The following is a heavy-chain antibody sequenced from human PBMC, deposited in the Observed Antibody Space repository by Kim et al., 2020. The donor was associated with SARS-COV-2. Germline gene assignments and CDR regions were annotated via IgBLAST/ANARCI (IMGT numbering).Heavy chain of an antibody. V-gene: IGHV3-21*01. CDR1: GFTFSSYS. CDR2: ISSSSSYI. CDR3: ARGPDPYGGWGGWGPENYGMDV. Sequence: GGSLRLSCAASGFTFSSYSMNWVRQAPGKGLEWVSSISSSSSYIYYADSVKGRFTISRDNAKNSLYLQMNSLRAEDTAVYYCARGPDPYGGWGGWGPENYGMDVWGQGTTVTVSS. D-gene: IGHD6-19*01. J-gene: IGHJ6*02.